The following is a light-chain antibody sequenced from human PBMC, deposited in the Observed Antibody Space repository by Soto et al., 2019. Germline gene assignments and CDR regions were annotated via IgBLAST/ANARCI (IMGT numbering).Light chain of an antibody. CDR2: EVS. Sequence: QSALTQPASVSGSPGQSITISCTGTSSDVGGYNYVSWYQQHPGKAPKLMIYEVSNRPSGVSNRFSGSKSGNTASLTISGLQAEDEADYYCSSYTSSSTPYVXXTGTKLTVL. J-gene: IGLJ1*01. CDR3: SSYTSSSTPYV. V-gene: IGLV2-14*01. CDR1: SSDVGGYNY.